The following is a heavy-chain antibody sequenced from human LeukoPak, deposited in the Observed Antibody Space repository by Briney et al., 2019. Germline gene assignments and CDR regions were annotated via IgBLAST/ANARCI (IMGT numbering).Heavy chain of an antibody. Sequence: GGSLRLSCAASGFTFSTYSMNWVRQAPGKGLEWVSSISSSSSYIYYADSVKGRFTISRDNAKNSLYLQMNSLRAEDTAVYYCASALQGYDFDAFDIWGQGTMVTVSS. CDR2: ISSSSSYI. J-gene: IGHJ3*02. V-gene: IGHV3-21*01. D-gene: IGHD5-12*01. CDR3: ASALQGYDFDAFDI. CDR1: GFTFSTYS.